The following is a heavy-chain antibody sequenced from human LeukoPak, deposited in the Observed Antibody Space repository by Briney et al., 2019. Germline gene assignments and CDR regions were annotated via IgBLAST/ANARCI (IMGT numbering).Heavy chain of an antibody. CDR3: AKGLPHSVRWYYFDY. V-gene: IGHV3-30*18. D-gene: IGHD6-13*01. CDR2: ISYDGGDQ. Sequence: PGRSLRLSCAASGFTFSSYGMHWVRQAPGKCMEWVALISYDGGDQFYEDSVKGRFTISRDNSKNTLYLQMNSLRAEDTAVYYCAKGLPHSVRWYYFDYWGQGTLVTVSS. J-gene: IGHJ4*02. CDR1: GFTFSSYG.